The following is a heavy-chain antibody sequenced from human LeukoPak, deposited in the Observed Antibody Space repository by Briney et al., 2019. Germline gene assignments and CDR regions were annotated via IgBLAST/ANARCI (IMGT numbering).Heavy chain of an antibody. D-gene: IGHD3-22*01. CDR1: GGSFSNYA. J-gene: IGHJ6*02. Sequence: ASVKVSCKTSGGSFSNYAITWVRQAPGQGLEWMGGIIPIFGTANYAQKFQGRVTITADESTSTAYMELSSLRSEDTAVYYCARRYYDSSGYSDNYYGMDVWGQGTTVTVSS. CDR3: ARRYYDSSGYSDNYYGMDV. V-gene: IGHV1-69*13. CDR2: IIPIFGTA.